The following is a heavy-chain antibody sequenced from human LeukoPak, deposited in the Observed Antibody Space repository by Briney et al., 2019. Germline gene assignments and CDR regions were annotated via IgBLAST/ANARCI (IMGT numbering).Heavy chain of an antibody. CDR2: IRYDGSNK. J-gene: IGHJ6*02. V-gene: IGHV3-30*02. CDR3: ARESYGDYTGAYYYYGMDV. D-gene: IGHD4-17*01. Sequence: GGSLRLSCAASRFTFSSYGMHWVRQAPGKGLEWVAFIRYDGSNKYYADSVKGRFTISRDNSKNTLYLQMNSLRAEDTAVYYCARESYGDYTGAYYYYGMDVWGQGTTVTVSS. CDR1: RFTFSSYG.